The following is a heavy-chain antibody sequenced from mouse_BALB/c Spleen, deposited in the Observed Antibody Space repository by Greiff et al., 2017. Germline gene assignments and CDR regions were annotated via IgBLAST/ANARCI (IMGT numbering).Heavy chain of an antibody. CDR2: ISYSGST. J-gene: IGHJ3*01. D-gene: IGHD3-2*01. Sequence: EVQLQQSGPGLVKPSQSLSLTCTVTGYSITSDYAWNWIRQFPGNKLEWMGYISYSGSTSYNPSLKSRISITRDTSKNQFFLQLNSVTTEDTATYYCAREGQLGPSWFAYWGQGTLVTVSA. V-gene: IGHV3-2*02. CDR3: AREGQLGPSWFAY. CDR1: GYSITSDYA.